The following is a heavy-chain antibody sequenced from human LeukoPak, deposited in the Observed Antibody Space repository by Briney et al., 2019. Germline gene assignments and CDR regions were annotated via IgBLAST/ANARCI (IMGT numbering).Heavy chain of an antibody. J-gene: IGHJ6*03. Sequence: VSVKVSCKASGYTFTGYYMHWVRQAPGQGLEWMGWINPNSGGTNYAQKFQGRVTMTRDTSIRTAYMELSRLRSYDTAVYYCARDLVPAAIPYYYMDVWGKGTTVTVSS. CDR3: ARDLVPAAIPYYYMDV. CDR2: INPNSGGT. D-gene: IGHD2-2*01. V-gene: IGHV1-2*02. CDR1: GYTFTGYY.